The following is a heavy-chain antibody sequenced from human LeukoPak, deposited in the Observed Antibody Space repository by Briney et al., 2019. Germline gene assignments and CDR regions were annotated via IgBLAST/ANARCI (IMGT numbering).Heavy chain of an antibody. J-gene: IGHJ4*02. Sequence: GGSLRLSCAASGFTVSSNYMSWVRQAPGKGLEWVSVIYSGGSTYYADSVKGRFTISRDNSKNTLYLQMNSLRAEDTAVYYCAKDDYYYDSSGYFDYWGQGTLVTVSS. V-gene: IGHV3-66*01. CDR3: AKDDYYYDSSGYFDY. D-gene: IGHD3-22*01. CDR1: GFTVSSNY. CDR2: IYSGGST.